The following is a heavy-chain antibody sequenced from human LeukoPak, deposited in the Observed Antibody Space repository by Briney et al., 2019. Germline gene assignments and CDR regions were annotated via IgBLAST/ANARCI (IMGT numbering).Heavy chain of an antibody. CDR2: ISSSSSYI. Sequence: PGGSLRLSCAASGFTFSSYSMNWVRQAPGKGLEWVSSISSSSSYIYYADSVKGRFAISRDNAKNSLYLQMNSLRAEDTAVYYCARAGYDSSGYYDWGQGTLVTVSS. CDR3: ARAGYDSSGYYD. V-gene: IGHV3-21*01. CDR1: GFTFSSYS. J-gene: IGHJ4*02. D-gene: IGHD3-22*01.